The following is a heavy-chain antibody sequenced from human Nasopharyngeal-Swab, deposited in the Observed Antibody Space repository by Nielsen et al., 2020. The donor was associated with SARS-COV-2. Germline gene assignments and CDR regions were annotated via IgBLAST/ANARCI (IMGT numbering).Heavy chain of an antibody. D-gene: IGHD6-19*01. CDR3: ARDFRSSGWHYYYYYGMDV. CDR2: ISAYNGNT. V-gene: IGHV1-18*01. J-gene: IGHJ6*02. Sequence: WVRQAPGQGLEWMGWISAYNGNTNYAQKIQGRVTMTTDTSTSTAYMELRSLRSDDTAVYYCARDFRSSGWHYYYYYGMDVWGQGTTVTVSS.